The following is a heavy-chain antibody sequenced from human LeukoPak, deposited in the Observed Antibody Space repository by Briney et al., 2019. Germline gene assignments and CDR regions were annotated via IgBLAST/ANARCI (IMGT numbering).Heavy chain of an antibody. Sequence: SVKVSCKASGGTFSSYAISWVRQAPGQGLEWMGRIIPILGIANYAQEFQGRVTITADKSTSTAYMELSSLRSEDTAVYYCARDLIGGGQLLVYYYYSMDVWGQGTTVTVSS. V-gene: IGHV1-69*04. D-gene: IGHD2-2*01. CDR3: ARDLIGGGQLLVYYYYSMDV. CDR1: GGTFSSYA. CDR2: IIPILGIA. J-gene: IGHJ6*02.